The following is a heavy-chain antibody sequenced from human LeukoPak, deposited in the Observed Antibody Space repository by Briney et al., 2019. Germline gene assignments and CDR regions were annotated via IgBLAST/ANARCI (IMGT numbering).Heavy chain of an antibody. Sequence: ASVKVSCKASGYTFTGYYIHWVRQAPGQGLEWMGWINPNSGGTNYAQRFQGRVTMTRDTSISTAYIELSRLTSDDTAVYYCARRAHGEYYMDVWGKGTTVTISS. D-gene: IGHD3-10*01. J-gene: IGHJ6*03. CDR3: ARRAHGEYYMDV. CDR2: INPNSGGT. CDR1: GYTFTGYY. V-gene: IGHV1-2*02.